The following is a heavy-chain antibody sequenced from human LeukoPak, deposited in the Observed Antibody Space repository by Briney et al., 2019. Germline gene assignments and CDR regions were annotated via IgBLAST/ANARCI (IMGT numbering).Heavy chain of an antibody. D-gene: IGHD1-26*01. CDR3: ASYSGSWKAPYYFDY. Sequence: GGSLRLSCAASGFTFSSYAMHWVRQAPGKGLEWVAVISYDGSNKYYADSVRGRFTISRDNSKNTLYLQMNSLRAEDTAVYYCASYSGSWKAPYYFDYWGQGTLVTVSS. CDR2: ISYDGSNK. CDR1: GFTFSSYA. V-gene: IGHV3-30-3*01. J-gene: IGHJ4*02.